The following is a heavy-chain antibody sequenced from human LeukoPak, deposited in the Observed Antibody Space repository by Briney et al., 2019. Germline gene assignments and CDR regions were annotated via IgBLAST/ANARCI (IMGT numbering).Heavy chain of an antibody. Sequence: GRSLRLSCAASGFTFSSYVMHWVRQAPGKGLEWVAVIWYDGSNKYYADSVKGRFTISRDNSKNTLYLQMNSLRAEDTAVYYCARDPHATYYFDYWGQGTLVTVSS. CDR3: ARDPHATYYFDY. CDR1: GFTFSSYV. V-gene: IGHV3-33*01. J-gene: IGHJ4*02. CDR2: IWYDGSNK.